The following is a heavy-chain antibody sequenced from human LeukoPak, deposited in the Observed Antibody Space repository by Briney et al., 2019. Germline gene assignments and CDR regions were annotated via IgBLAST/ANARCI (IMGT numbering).Heavy chain of an antibody. CDR3: ALQKATDGYADY. Sequence: PGGSLRLSCAASGFTFSRYWMHWVRQAPGKGLVWVSRINSDGSSTDYADSVKGGFTISRDNTKNTLHLQMNSLRDADTALYYCALQKATDGYADYWGQGTLVTVSS. CDR1: GFTFSRYW. J-gene: IGHJ4*02. V-gene: IGHV3-74*01. D-gene: IGHD5-18*01. CDR2: INSDGSST.